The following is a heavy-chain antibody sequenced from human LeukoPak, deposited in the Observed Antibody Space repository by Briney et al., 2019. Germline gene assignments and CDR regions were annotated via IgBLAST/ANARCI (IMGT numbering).Heavy chain of an antibody. CDR2: MNPNSGNT. V-gene: IGHV1-8*03. Sequence: GSVSVSCKASGYTFTSYDINWGRQAPGQGGEGMGWMNPNSGNTDYAQKLQGRVTITRKTTISTAYMERSSLRSEDTAVYYCARGGYDFWSGYSRFGALYYMDVWGKGTTVTVSS. CDR3: ARGGYDFWSGYSRFGALYYMDV. D-gene: IGHD3-3*01. J-gene: IGHJ6*03. CDR1: GYTFTSYD.